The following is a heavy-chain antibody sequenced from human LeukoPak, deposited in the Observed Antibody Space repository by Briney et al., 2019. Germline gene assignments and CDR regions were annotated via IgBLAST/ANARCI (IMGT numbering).Heavy chain of an antibody. V-gene: IGHV3-30-3*01. CDR1: GFTFSSYA. CDR2: ISYDGSNK. D-gene: IGHD6-6*01. J-gene: IGHJ3*02. Sequence: PGGSLRLSCAASGFTFSSYAMHWVRQAPGKGLEWVAVISYDGSNKYYADSVKGRFTISRDNSKNTLYLQMNSLRAEDTAVYYCASRISVPSAFDIWGQGTMVTVSS. CDR3: ASRISVPSAFDI.